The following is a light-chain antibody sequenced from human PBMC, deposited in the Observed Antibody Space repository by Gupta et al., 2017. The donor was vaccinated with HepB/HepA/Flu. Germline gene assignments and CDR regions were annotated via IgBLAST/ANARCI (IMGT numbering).Light chain of an antibody. CDR3: QQYNDWPRT. J-gene: IGKJ1*01. V-gene: IGKV3-15*01. Sequence: EVVTTLSLATITVSAGERAVLSCRASQRISSNLVWYQQKPGQAPKLLIYDASSRASGIPARFSGSGSGTEFTLTISSLQSEDFAVFYCQQYNDWPRTFGQGTKVEVK. CDR2: DAS. CDR1: QRISSN.